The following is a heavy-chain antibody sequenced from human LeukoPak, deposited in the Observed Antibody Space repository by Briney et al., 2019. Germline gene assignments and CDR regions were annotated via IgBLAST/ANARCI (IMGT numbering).Heavy chain of an antibody. CDR3: AREVGY. Sequence: ASETLSLTCTVSGGSISSYYWSWIRQPPGKGLEWIGEINHSGSTNYNPSLKSRVTISVDTSKNQFSLKLSSVTAADTAVYYCAREVGYWGQGTLVTVSS. CDR2: INHSGST. D-gene: IGHD1-26*01. CDR1: GGSISSYY. J-gene: IGHJ4*02. V-gene: IGHV4-34*01.